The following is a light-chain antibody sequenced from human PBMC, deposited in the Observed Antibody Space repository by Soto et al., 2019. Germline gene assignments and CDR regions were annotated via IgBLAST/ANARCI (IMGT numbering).Light chain of an antibody. Sequence: IPIAQSPASLSAVVGDSVTITCRASQSIGVKLNWYQQKPGTAPTLLIYGAFTLQSGVPSRFSGSGSGTYLTITISSLKPEDFETDYCQQRHSTPITFGQGTRLEIK. CDR1: QSIGVK. J-gene: IGKJ5*01. CDR2: GAF. CDR3: QQRHSTPIT. V-gene: IGKV1-39*01.